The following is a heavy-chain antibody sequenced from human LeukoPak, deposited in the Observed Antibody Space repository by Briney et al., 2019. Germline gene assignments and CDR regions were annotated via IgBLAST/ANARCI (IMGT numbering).Heavy chain of an antibody. V-gene: IGHV1-69*04. CDR2: IIPILGIA. CDR1: GGTFSSYA. D-gene: IGHD5-24*01. J-gene: IGHJ4*02. Sequence: ASVKVSCKASGGTFSSYAISWVRQAPGQGLEWMGRIIPILGIANYAQKFQGRVTITADKSTSTAYMELSSLRSEDTAVYYCARGTSRGGYNYVYWGQGTLVTVSS. CDR3: ARGTSRGGYNYVY.